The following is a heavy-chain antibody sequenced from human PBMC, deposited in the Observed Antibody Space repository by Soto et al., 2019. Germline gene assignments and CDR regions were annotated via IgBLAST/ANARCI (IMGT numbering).Heavy chain of an antibody. CDR3: ARFRDFEQQIVWFDP. CDR2: IYYSGST. CDR1: GGSISSYY. Sequence: SETLSLTCTVSGGSISSYYWSWIRQPPGKGLKWIGYIYYSGSTNYNPSLKSRVTISVDTSKNQFSLKLSSVTAADTVVYYCARFRDFEQQIVWFDPWGQGTVVTVSS. V-gene: IGHV4-59*01. J-gene: IGHJ5*02. D-gene: IGHD6-13*01.